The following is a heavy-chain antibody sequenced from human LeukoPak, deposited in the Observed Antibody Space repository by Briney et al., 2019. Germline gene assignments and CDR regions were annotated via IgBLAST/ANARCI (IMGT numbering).Heavy chain of an antibody. CDR2: IYSRGST. D-gene: IGHD6-13*01. Sequence: GGSLRLSCAAFGFTVSSNYMSWVRQAPGKGLEWVSVIYSRGSTYYADSVKGRFTISRDNSKNTLYLQMNSLRAEDTAVYYCASRQLATEYYYYYGMDVWGQGTTVTVSS. J-gene: IGHJ6*02. V-gene: IGHV3-66*01. CDR1: GFTVSSNY. CDR3: ASRQLATEYYYYYGMDV.